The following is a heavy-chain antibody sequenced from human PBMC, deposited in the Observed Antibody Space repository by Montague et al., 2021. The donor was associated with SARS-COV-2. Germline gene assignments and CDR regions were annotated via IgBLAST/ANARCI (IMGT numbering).Heavy chain of an antibody. CDR3: ARGGHQLRFGLDV. V-gene: IGHV4-34*01. Sequence: SETLSLTCAVYGGSFSGYYWSWIRQPPGKGLEWIGQIHHTGSTIYKPSLKSRATISEDTSKNQFSLKMTSVTAVDTAVYYCARGGHQLRFGLDVWGQGTTVTVSS. J-gene: IGHJ6*02. CDR2: IHHTGST. CDR1: GGSFSGYY. D-gene: IGHD3-16*01.